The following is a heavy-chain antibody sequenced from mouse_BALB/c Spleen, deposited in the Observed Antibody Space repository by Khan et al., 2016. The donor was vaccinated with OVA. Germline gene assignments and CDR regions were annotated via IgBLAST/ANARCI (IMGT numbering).Heavy chain of an antibody. D-gene: IGHD1-2*01. J-gene: IGHJ4*01. V-gene: IGHV14-3*02. CDR3: AYSLLLCAMDY. CDR2: IDPANGNT. CDR1: GFNIKDTY. Sequence: VQLQQSGAELMKPGASVKLSCTVSGFNIKDTYMHWVKQRPEQGLEWTGRIDPANGNTKSDPKFQGKATMTSDTSSNTAYLHLTSLTSEDTAVYYCAYSLLLCAMDYWGQGTSVTVSS.